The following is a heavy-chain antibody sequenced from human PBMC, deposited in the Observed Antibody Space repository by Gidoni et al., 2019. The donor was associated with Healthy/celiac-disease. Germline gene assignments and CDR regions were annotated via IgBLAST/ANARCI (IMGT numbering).Heavy chain of an antibody. Sequence: EVQLLESGGGLVQPGGSLRLFCAASGFTFSSYAMSWVRQAPGKGLEWVSAISGSGGSTYYADSVKGRFTISRDNSKNTLYLQMNSLRAEDTAVYYCAKGVDVFYGMDVWGQGTTVTVSS. J-gene: IGHJ6*02. CDR1: GFTFSSYA. D-gene: IGHD2-8*01. CDR2: ISGSGGST. CDR3: AKGVDVFYGMDV. V-gene: IGHV3-23*01.